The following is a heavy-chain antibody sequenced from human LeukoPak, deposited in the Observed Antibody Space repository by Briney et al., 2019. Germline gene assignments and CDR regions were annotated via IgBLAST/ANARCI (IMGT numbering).Heavy chain of an antibody. J-gene: IGHJ4*02. V-gene: IGHV3-11*01. D-gene: IGHD2-2*02. Sequence: GGSLRLSCAASGFTFSDYYMSWIRQAPGKGLEWVSYISSSGSTIYYADSVKGRFTISRDNAKNSLYLQMNSLRAEDTAVYYCAREGGYCSSTSCYIGYWGQGTLVTVSS. CDR2: ISSSGSTI. CDR1: GFTFSDYY. CDR3: AREGGYCSSTSCYIGY.